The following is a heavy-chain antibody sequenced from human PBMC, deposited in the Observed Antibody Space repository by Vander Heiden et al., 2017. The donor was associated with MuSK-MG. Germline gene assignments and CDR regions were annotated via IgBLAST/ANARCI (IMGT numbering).Heavy chain of an antibody. CDR3: ASLGLREKFWSGYYDPLDYFDY. V-gene: IGHV1-69*06. CDR1: GGTFSSYA. CDR2: IIPIFGTA. Sequence: QVQLVQSGAEVKKPGSSVKVSCKASGGTFSSYAISWVRQAPGQGLEWMGGIIPIFGTANYAQKFQGRVTITADKSTSTAYMELSSLRSEDTAVYYCASLGLREKFWSGYYDPLDYFDYWGQGTLVTVSS. D-gene: IGHD3-3*01. J-gene: IGHJ4*02.